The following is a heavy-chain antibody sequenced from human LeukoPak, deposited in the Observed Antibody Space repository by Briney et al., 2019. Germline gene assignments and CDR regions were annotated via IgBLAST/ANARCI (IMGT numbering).Heavy chain of an antibody. CDR2: ISGSGGST. CDR3: AKDIVGARGGFDY. Sequence: PGGSLRLSCAASGFTFSSYAMSWVRQAPGKGLERVSAISGSGGSTYYADSVKGRFTISRDNSKNTLYLQMNSLRAEDTAVYYCAKDIVGARGGFDYWGQGTLVTVSS. J-gene: IGHJ4*02. CDR1: GFTFSSYA. V-gene: IGHV3-23*01. D-gene: IGHD1-26*01.